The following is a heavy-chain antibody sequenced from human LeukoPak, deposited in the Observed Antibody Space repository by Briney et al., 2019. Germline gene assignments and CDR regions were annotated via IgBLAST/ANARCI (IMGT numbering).Heavy chain of an antibody. Sequence: PGGSLRLSCAVSGFTFNTYSMNWVRQAPGKGLEWVASISPSSSYIYYADSVTGRFTISRDNAKNSLYLQMNSLRDEDTAVYYCARDPGIAAAGYDYWGQGTLVTVSS. D-gene: IGHD6-13*01. V-gene: IGHV3-21*01. CDR3: ARDPGIAAAGYDY. CDR2: ISPSSSYI. J-gene: IGHJ4*02. CDR1: GFTFNTYS.